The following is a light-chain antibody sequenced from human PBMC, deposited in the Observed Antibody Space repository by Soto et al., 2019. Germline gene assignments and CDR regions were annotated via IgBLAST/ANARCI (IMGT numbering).Light chain of an antibody. J-gene: IGLJ1*01. CDR2: DVS. V-gene: IGLV2-11*01. CDR1: SSDVGGYNF. CDR3: CSYAGSYNWV. Sequence: QSALTQPRSVSGSPGQSVTISCTGTSSDVGGYNFVSWYQQHPGKAPKLMIYDVSKRPSGVPDRFSGSKSANTASLTISGLQAEDEADYYCCSYAGSYNWVFGTGTKLTVL.